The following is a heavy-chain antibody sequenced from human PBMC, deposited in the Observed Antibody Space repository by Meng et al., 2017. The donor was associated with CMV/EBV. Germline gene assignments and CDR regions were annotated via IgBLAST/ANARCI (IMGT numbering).Heavy chain of an antibody. CDR1: GYSFTSYW. Sequence: SGYSFTSYWIRWVRQLPGTGLAWLGIIYPGASDTSYSPSFRGQVTISADKSISTAYLQWSSLKASDTAMYYCARQGKMVRGPYGVDYWGQGTLVTVSS. CDR2: IYPGASDT. CDR3: ARQGKMVRGPYGVDY. J-gene: IGHJ4*02. D-gene: IGHD3-10*01. V-gene: IGHV5-51*01.